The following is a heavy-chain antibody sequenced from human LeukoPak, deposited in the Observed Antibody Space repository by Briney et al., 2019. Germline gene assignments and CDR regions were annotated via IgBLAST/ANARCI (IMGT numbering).Heavy chain of an antibody. CDR1: GFTFSSYS. V-gene: IGHV3-48*04. J-gene: IGHJ3*02. CDR2: ISSSSSTI. D-gene: IGHD6-6*01. CDR3: ARRDSGLVRSVDDAFDI. Sequence: GGSLRLSCAASGFTFSSYSMNWVRQAPGKGLEWVSYISSSSSTIYYADSVKGRFTISRDNAKNSLYLQMNSLRAEDTAVYYCARRDSGLVRSVDDAFDIWGQGTMVTVSS.